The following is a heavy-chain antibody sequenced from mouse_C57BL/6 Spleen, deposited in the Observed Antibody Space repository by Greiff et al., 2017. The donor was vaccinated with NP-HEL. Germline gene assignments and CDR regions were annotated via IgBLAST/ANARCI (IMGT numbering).Heavy chain of an antibody. J-gene: IGHJ3*01. CDR3: ARGKDYDYGY. CDR2: ISYDGSN. Sequence: EVKLQESGPGLVKPSQSLSLTCSVTGYSITSGYYWNWIRQFPGNKLEWMGYISYDGSNNYNPSLKNRISITRDTSKNQFFLKLNSVTTEDTATYYCARGKDYDYGYWGQGTLVTVSA. D-gene: IGHD2-4*01. V-gene: IGHV3-6*01. CDR1: GYSITSGYY.